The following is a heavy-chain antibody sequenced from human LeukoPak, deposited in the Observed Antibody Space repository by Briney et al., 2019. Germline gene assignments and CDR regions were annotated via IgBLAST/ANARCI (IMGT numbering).Heavy chain of an antibody. CDR3: AREYTLYRSGWFLDY. CDR2: IDYSGTT. D-gene: IGHD6-19*01. Sequence: SETLSLTCAVSGDSSSSSIYYWGWIRQPPGKGLEWIGSIDYSGTTYYNPSLKSRATISVDTSKNQFSLKLSSVTAADTAVYYCAREYTLYRSGWFLDYWGQGTVVTVSS. V-gene: IGHV4-39*07. CDR1: GDSSSSSIYY. J-gene: IGHJ4*02.